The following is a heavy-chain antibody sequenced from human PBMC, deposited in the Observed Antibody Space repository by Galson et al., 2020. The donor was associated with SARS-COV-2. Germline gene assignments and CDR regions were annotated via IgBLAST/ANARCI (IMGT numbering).Heavy chain of an antibody. Sequence: GGSLSLSCAASGFTLSNSGIHWVRQGPGKGLEWVAFIRYDGQSKYYGASVRGRFTVSRDDSKNTVYLQMNSLRNEDTAVYYCAKDKTTSAPGGLGYLDYWGQGTLVTVSP. CDR1: GFTLSNSG. J-gene: IGHJ4*02. D-gene: IGHD6-13*01. CDR2: IRYDGQSK. CDR3: AKDKTTSAPGGLGYLDY. V-gene: IGHV3-30*02.